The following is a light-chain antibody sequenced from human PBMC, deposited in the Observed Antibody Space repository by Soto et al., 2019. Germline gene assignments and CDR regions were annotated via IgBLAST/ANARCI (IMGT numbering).Light chain of an antibody. CDR1: SSDVGNYAF. CDR3: TSYAGSNNFV. Sequence: QSVLTQPPSASGSPGQSVTISCTGTSSDVGNYAFVSWYQQYPGKAPKLMIYEVNKRPSGVPDRFSGSKSGNTASLTVSGLQAEDEADYYCTSYAGSNNFVFGSGTKLTVL. J-gene: IGLJ1*01. V-gene: IGLV2-8*01. CDR2: EVN.